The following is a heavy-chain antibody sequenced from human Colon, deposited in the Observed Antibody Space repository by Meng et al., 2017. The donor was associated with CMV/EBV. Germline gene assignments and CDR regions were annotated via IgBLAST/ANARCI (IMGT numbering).Heavy chain of an antibody. Sequence: GESLKISCVASGFTFNSYWIHWVRQAPGEGLVWVSRIKGDEIEASYADSVKGRFTISRDNAQNTVYLQMRSLRADDTAVYYCAKDLADYCTNGVCYVFDYWGQGTLVTVSS. V-gene: IGHV3-74*01. D-gene: IGHD2-8*01. CDR3: AKDLADYCTNGVCYVFDY. CDR1: GFTFNSYW. J-gene: IGHJ4*02. CDR2: IKGDEIEA.